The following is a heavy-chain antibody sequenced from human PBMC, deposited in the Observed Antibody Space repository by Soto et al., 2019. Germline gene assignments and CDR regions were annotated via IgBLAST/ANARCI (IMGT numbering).Heavy chain of an antibody. Sequence: QVHLEQWGAGLLKPSETLSLTWAIYNSSLGAFHWSWIRQPPGQGLEWVGELIHGGSTNYNPSLKSRVTFSLDTSKSQFSLHVMSVTAADTAVYYCARSPLSYDYVRQTWREVGDSFDVWGRGTSVTVSS. CDR3: ARSPLSYDYVRQTWREVGDSFDV. V-gene: IGHV4-34*02. D-gene: IGHD3-10*02. J-gene: IGHJ3*01. CDR1: NSSLGAFH. CDR2: LIHGGST.